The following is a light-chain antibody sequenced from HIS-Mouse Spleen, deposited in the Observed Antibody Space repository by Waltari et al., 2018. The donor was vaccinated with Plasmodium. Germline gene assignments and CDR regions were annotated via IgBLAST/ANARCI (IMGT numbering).Light chain of an antibody. CDR3: QQYNNWSFT. CDR2: GAS. CDR1: QSVSSN. V-gene: IGKV3-15*01. J-gene: IGKJ3*01. Sequence: EIVMTQSPATLSVSPGERATLSCRASQSVSSNLAWYQQKPGQAPRLLIYGASTRANGIPARFSGSGSGTEFTLTISGLQSEDFAVYYCQQYNNWSFTFGPGTKVDIK.